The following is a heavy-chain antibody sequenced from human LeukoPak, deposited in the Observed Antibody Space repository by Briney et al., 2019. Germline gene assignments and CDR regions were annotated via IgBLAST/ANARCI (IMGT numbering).Heavy chain of an antibody. V-gene: IGHV4-59*08. D-gene: IGHD4-11*01. J-gene: IGHJ5*02. CDR2: IYHSGHT. CDR3: ARHPYQYPFDH. CDR1: GASVSSDY. Sequence: SETLSLTCTVSGASVSSDYWSWIRQSPGKGLEWIGYIYHSGHTMSNPSLKSRVSLSLDTSNNQFSLKLSSVTAADTAVYYCARHPYQYPFDHWGQGTVVSVSS.